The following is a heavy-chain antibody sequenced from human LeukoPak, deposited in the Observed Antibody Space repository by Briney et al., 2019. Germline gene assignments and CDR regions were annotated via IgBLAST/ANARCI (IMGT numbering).Heavy chain of an antibody. CDR1: GYTFTGYY. J-gene: IGHJ4*02. D-gene: IGHD3-10*01. Sequence: ASVEALLKASGYTFTGYYDHWVRQAPGQGLEWMGWINPNSGGTNYAQKFQGRVTMTRDTSISTAYMELSRLRSDDTAVYYCARDLGYYGSGSYYSEAFDYWGQGTLVTVSS. V-gene: IGHV1-2*02. CDR2: INPNSGGT. CDR3: ARDLGYYGSGSYYSEAFDY.